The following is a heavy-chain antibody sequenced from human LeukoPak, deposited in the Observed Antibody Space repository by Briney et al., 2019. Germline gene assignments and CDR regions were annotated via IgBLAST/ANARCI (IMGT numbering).Heavy chain of an antibody. Sequence: SETLSLTCTVSGGSIRSYYWNWIRQPPGKGLEWIGYIYYSGSTNYNPSLKSRVTISVDTSKNQFSLKLSSVTAADTAVYYCAREYCTNGVCYSIDYWGQGTLVTVSS. CDR1: GGSIRSYY. J-gene: IGHJ4*02. CDR2: IYYSGST. CDR3: AREYCTNGVCYSIDY. V-gene: IGHV4-59*01. D-gene: IGHD2-8*01.